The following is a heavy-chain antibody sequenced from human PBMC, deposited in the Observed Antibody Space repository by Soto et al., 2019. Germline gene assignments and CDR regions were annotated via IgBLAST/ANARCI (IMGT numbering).Heavy chain of an antibody. CDR3: GGEGPAHDSPCGMDV. CDR2: ISGYNGNT. D-gene: IGHD1-1*01. CDR1: GYSFTTYG. J-gene: IGHJ6*02. V-gene: IGHV1-18*01. Sequence: QVQLVQSRGEVKKPGASVKVSCKTSGYSFTTYGISWVRQAPGQGLEWMGWISGYNGNTNYAQNLQGRVTMTTDTSTSTAYMEVRRLRSADEAVYYCGGEGPAHDSPCGMDVWGQGSTVTVSS.